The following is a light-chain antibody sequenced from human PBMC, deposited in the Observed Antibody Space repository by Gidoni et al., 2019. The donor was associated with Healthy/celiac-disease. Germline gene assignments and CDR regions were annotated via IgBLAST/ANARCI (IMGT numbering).Light chain of an antibody. V-gene: IGLV3-1*01. J-gene: IGLJ2*01. Sequence: SYELTQPPSVPVSPGQTASITCSGDKLGDKYACWYQQKPGQSHVLVIYQDSKRPSGIPERFSGSNSGNTATLTISGTQAMDEADYYCQAWDSSIHVVFGGGTKLTVL. CDR1: KLGDKY. CDR3: QAWDSSIHVV. CDR2: QDS.